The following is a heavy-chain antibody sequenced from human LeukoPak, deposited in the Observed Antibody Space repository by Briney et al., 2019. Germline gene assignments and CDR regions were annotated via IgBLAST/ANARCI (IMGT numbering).Heavy chain of an antibody. CDR2: INPNSGGT. CDR1: GYTFTGYY. CDR3: ARDFGFGGYYYYYYYYMDV. D-gene: IGHD5-12*01. V-gene: IGHV1-2*02. J-gene: IGHJ6*03. Sequence: ASVKVSCKASGYTFTGYYMHWVRQAPGQGLEWTGWINPNSGGTNYAQKFQGRVTMTRDTSISTAYMELSRLRSDDTAVYYCARDFGFGGYYYYYYYYMDVWGKGTTVTVSS.